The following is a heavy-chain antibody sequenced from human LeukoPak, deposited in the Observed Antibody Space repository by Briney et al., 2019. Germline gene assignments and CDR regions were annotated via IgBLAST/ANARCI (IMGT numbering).Heavy chain of an antibody. Sequence: ASVKVSCKASGYTFTSYDINWVRQATGQGLEWMGWMNPNSGNTGYAQKFQGRVTITTNTSISTSYMEMSRLRSEDKGVYYCERGTGYYGSGSYRTLYYFDYWGQGTLVTVSS. CDR2: MNPNSGNT. CDR1: GYTFTSYD. J-gene: IGHJ4*02. CDR3: ERGTGYYGSGSYRTLYYFDY. V-gene: IGHV1-8*03. D-gene: IGHD3-10*01.